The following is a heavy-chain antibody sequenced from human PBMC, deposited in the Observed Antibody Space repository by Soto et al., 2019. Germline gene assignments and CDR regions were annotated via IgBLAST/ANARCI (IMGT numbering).Heavy chain of an antibody. J-gene: IGHJ6*02. D-gene: IGHD2-2*02. CDR2: ISAYNGNT. CDR3: ARDRSCSSTSCYTSILPYYYYGMDV. V-gene: IGHV1-18*04. Sequence: ASVKVSCKASGYTFTSYGISWVRQAPGQGLDWMGWISAYNGNTNYAQKLQGRVTMTTDTSTSTAYMELRSLRSDDTAVYYCARDRSCSSTSCYTSILPYYYYGMDVWGQGTTVTVSS. CDR1: GYTFTSYG.